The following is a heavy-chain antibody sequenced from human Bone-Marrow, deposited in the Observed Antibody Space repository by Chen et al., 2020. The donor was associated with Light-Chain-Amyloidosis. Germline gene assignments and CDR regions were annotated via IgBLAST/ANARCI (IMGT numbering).Heavy chain of an antibody. CDR3: AEINTN. CDR2: IKQDGSEK. J-gene: IGHJ4*02. Sequence: VQLVESGGGVVQPGGSLRLSCAASGFTFSSYSMNWVRQAPGKGLEWVANIKQDGSEKYYADSVKGRFTISRDNAKNSLYLQMNSLRAEDTAVYYCAEINTNWGQGTLVTVSS. CDR1: GFTFSSYS. V-gene: IGHV3-7*01.